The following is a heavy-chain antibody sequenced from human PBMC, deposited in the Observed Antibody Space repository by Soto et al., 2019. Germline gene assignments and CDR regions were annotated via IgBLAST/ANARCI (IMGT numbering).Heavy chain of an antibody. D-gene: IGHD6-6*01. CDR2: ISAYNGNT. J-gene: IGHJ4*02. CDR1: GYNFMKYG. Sequence: ASVKVSCKGFGYNFMKYGINWVRQAPGQGLEWVGWISAYNGNTNYAQKLQGRATMTTDTSTSTAYMELRSLRSDDTAVYYCARGAHEYSTSGYYFDYWGQGTLVTVSS. V-gene: IGHV1-18*01. CDR3: ARGAHEYSTSGYYFDY.